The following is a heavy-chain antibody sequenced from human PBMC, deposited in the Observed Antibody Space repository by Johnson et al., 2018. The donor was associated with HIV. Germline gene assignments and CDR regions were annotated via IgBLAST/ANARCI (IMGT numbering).Heavy chain of an antibody. CDR1: GFTFSSYW. J-gene: IGHJ3*02. CDR3: ARDPGSSAFDI. V-gene: IGHV3-7*03. D-gene: IGHD3-10*01. CDR2: IKQDGSEK. Sequence: QLVESGGGLVQPGGSLRLSCAASGFTFSSYWMSWVRQAPGKGLEWVANIKQDGSEKYYVDSVKGRFTISRDNAKNSLYLKINSLRAEDTALYYCARDPGSSAFDIWGQGTMVTVSS.